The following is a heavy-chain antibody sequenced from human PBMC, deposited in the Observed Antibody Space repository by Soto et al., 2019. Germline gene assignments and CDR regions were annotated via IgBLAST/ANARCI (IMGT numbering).Heavy chain of an antibody. V-gene: IGHV4-61*05. D-gene: IGHD2-2*01. CDR2: VHFSGSL. Sequence: QVQLQESGPGLVKPSETLSLTCSVSDDSISSTSYYWSWIRQPPGRGLEWIGFVHFSGSLHYNASLRNRAIISVDTSRRQISLKLTSVPAADTAVYFCGRGGDAHKMGRHWGQGTLVTVSS. J-gene: IGHJ1*01. CDR1: DDSISSTSYY. CDR3: GRGGDAHKMGRH.